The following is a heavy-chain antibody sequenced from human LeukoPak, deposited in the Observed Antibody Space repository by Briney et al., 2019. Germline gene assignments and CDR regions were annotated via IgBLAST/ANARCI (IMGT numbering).Heavy chain of an antibody. CDR3: ARGRVFGDYDWYFDL. V-gene: IGHV3-48*02. J-gene: IGHJ2*01. CDR1: GFTFSSYS. D-gene: IGHD4-17*01. CDR2: ISSSSTI. Sequence: PGGSLRLSCAASGFTFSSYSMNWVRQAPGKGLEWVSYISSSSTIYYADSVKGRFTISRDNAKNSLYLQMNSLRDEDTAVYYCARGRVFGDYDWYFDLWGRGTLVTVSS.